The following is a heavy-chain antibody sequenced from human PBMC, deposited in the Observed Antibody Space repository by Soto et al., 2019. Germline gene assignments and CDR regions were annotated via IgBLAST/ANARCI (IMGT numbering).Heavy chain of an antibody. CDR2: ISYDGSNK. CDR1: GFTFSSYA. J-gene: IGHJ6*02. V-gene: IGHV3-30*04. Sequence: GESLKISCAASGFTFSSYAMHWVRQAPGKGLEWVAVISYDGSNKYYADSVKGRFTISRDNSKNTLYLQMNSLRAEDTAVYYCARRMGNYYGSGSYGMDVWGQGTTVTVSS. D-gene: IGHD3-10*01. CDR3: ARRMGNYYGSGSYGMDV.